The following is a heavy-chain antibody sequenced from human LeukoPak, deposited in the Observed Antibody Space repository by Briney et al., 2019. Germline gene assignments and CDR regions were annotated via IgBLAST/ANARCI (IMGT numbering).Heavy chain of an antibody. D-gene: IGHD3-9*01. CDR1: GFTFRNYG. CDR2: IGDTGGPT. V-gene: IGHV3-23*01. J-gene: IGHJ6*02. Sequence: GRSLRLSCAASGFTFRNYGMHWVRQAPGQGLEWVSTIGDTGGPTFYADSVKGRFTISRDNSNNTLYLQMNSLRAEDTAVYYCAKEGPYYDILTGYFQDYYYYALDVWGQGTTVTVSS. CDR3: AKEGPYYDILTGYFQDYYYYALDV.